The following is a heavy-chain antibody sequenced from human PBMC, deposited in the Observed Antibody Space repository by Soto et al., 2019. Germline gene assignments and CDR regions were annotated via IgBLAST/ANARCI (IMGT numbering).Heavy chain of an antibody. CDR2: IKSKTDGGTT. V-gene: IGHV3-15*01. D-gene: IGHD3-22*01. CDR3: TTEAYYYDSSGRRTAYYYYGMDV. J-gene: IGHJ6*02. CDR1: GFTFSNAW. Sequence: GGSLRLSCAASGFTFSNAWMSWVRQAPGKGLEWVGRIKSKTDGGTTDYAAPVKGRFTISRDDSKNTLYLQMNSLKTEDTAVYYCTTEAYYYDSSGRRTAYYYYGMDVWGQGTTVTVSS.